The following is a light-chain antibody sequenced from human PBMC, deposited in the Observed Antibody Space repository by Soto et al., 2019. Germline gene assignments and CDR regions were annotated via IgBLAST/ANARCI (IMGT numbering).Light chain of an antibody. CDR3: QQYGNFPYT. CDR1: QSVADNY. J-gene: IGKJ2*01. V-gene: IGKV3-20*01. CDR2: AAS. Sequence: EIVLTQSPGTLSLSPGERATLSCRASQSVADNYLAWYQQKPGQPPRLLIYAASRRAAGIPDTFSGSGSGTDFTLTITRLEPEDFAVYYCQQYGNFPYTFGQGTKLEIK.